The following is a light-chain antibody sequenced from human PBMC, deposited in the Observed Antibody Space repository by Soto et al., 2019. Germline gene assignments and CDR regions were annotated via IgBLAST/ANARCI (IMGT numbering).Light chain of an antibody. CDR3: LQQHSCPWT. CDR2: RIF. CDR1: QSVSGY. Sequence: EIVMTQSPGTVSVFPGETVTLSCRASQSVSGYLDWFHQKPGQAPRLVLLRIFTRAIGVPARLSGSGSETEFPLISSGLQSEDSGVYYCLQQHSCPWTFGQGTKVEIK. V-gene: IGKV3-15*01. J-gene: IGKJ1*01.